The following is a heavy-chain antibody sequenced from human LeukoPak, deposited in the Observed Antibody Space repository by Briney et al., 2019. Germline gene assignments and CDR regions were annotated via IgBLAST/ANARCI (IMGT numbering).Heavy chain of an antibody. V-gene: IGHV1-46*01. D-gene: IGHD3-16*02. Sequence: ASVKVSCKASGYTFTSYYMHWVRQAPGQGLEWMGIINPSGGSTSYAQKFQGRVTMTRDTSTSTVYMELSSLRSEDTAVYYCARDPSSNVWGSYRTPPFLDWGQGALVTVSS. CDR2: INPSGGST. J-gene: IGHJ4*02. CDR1: GYTFTSYY. CDR3: ARDPSSNVWGSYRTPPFLD.